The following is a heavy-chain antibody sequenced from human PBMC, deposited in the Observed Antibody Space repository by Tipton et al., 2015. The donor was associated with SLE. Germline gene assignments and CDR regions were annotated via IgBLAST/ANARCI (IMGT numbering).Heavy chain of an antibody. CDR3: ARPVGDLLDIPGY. D-gene: IGHD2-21*02. CDR1: GYTFSNYV. J-gene: IGHJ4*02. V-gene: IGHV7-4-1*02. CDR2: INTNTGNP. Sequence: QLVQSGSELKKPGASVKISCRASGYTFSNYVMNWVRQAPGQGLEWMGWINTNTGNPAYAQGFSGRFVFSLDTSVTTAYLQISSLQAEDTAVYYCARPVGDLLDIPGYWGQGTLVTVSS.